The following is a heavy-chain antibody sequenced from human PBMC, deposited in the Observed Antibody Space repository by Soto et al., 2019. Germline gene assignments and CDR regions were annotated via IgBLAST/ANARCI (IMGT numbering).Heavy chain of an antibody. CDR1: GGSISSYY. J-gene: IGHJ6*03. CDR2: IYYSGST. V-gene: IGHV4-59*08. Sequence: SETLSLTCTVSGGSISSYYWSWIRQPPGKGLEWIGYIYYSGSTNYNPSLKSRVTISVDTSKIQFSLKLSSVTAADTAVYYCARHCSGGTCYNYYYMDVWGKGTTVTVSS. CDR3: ARHCSGGTCYNYYYMDV. D-gene: IGHD2-15*01.